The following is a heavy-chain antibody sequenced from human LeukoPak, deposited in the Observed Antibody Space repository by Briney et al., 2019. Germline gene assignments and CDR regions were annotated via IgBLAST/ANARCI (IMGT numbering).Heavy chain of an antibody. CDR1: GHSNSIHY. Sequence: SETLSLTCTVSGHSNSIHYGSWIRHPPARGLEWITYIYYSGSINYNPSLKSRVTISIGPSKHQFSLQLSSVTAAHTGVYFCARGSGFSYMDVWGKGTTVTVS. V-gene: IGHV4-59*11. D-gene: IGHD5-12*01. CDR2: IYYSGSI. J-gene: IGHJ6*03. CDR3: ARGSGFSYMDV.